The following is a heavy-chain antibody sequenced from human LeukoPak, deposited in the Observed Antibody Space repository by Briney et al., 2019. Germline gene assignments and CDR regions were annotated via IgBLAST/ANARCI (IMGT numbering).Heavy chain of an antibody. J-gene: IGHJ4*02. D-gene: IGHD4-17*01. CDR1: GFTFNTYA. V-gene: IGHV3-23*01. Sequence: PGGSLRLSCAASGFTFNTYAMNWVRQAPGKGLEWVSSISGSGGNTYYADSVKGRFTISRDNSKNALFLQMNILGAEDTAIYYCAKLGAAVTTTTSFFDFWGQGTLVTVSS. CDR2: ISGSGGNT. CDR3: AKLGAAVTTTTSFFDF.